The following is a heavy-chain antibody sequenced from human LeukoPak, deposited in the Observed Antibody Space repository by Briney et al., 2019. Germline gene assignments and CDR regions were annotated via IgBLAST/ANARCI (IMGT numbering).Heavy chain of an antibody. Sequence: ASVKVSCKASGYTFTDIYKHWVWHAPGQGLEWMGWINPNSGGTNYAQKFQGRVTVTRDTSIRTAYMELSGLRSDDTAFYYCARAYCGGDCPSGGYWGQGTLVTVSS. CDR2: INPNSGGT. D-gene: IGHD2-21*02. CDR1: GYTFTDIY. CDR3: ARAYCGGDCPSGGY. V-gene: IGHV1-2*02. J-gene: IGHJ4*02.